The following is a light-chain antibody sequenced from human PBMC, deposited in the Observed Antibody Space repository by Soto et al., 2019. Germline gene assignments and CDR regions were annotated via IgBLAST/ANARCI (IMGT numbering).Light chain of an antibody. CDR1: QSVLYSSHNKNY. CDR2: WAS. V-gene: IGKV4-1*01. J-gene: IGKJ1*01. CDR3: QDYYSTPWT. Sequence: DIVMTQSPDSLAVSLGESATINCKSSQSVLYSSHNKNYLAWYQQKPGQPPKLLIYWASTREAGVTDRFSGSGSGTEFTLTIGSLQAEDGEGFDCQDYYSTPWTFGQGTKV.